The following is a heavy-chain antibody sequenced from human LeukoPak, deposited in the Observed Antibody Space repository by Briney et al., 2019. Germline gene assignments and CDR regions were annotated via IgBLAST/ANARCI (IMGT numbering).Heavy chain of an antibody. V-gene: IGHV3-21*01. CDR2: ITSSGAYI. CDR1: GFTFSSYS. J-gene: IGHJ6*03. CDR3: ARVTFGATTNNYYFYHMDV. D-gene: IGHD5-24*01. Sequence: GGSLRLSCAASGFTFSSYSISWIRQAPGKGLEWVSSITSSGAYIDYADSVKDRFTISRDNAKNSLYLQMNSLRAEDTAAYYCARVTFGATTNNYYFYHMDVWGKGTSVTVSS.